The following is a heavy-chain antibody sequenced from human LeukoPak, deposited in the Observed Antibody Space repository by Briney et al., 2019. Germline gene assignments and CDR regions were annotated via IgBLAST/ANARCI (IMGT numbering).Heavy chain of an antibody. D-gene: IGHD2-2*01. CDR3: AREMQDIVVVPAADYYYYGMDV. CDR1: GFTFSDYY. CDR2: ISSSGSTI. Sequence: GGSLRLSCAASGFTFSDYYMSWIRQAPGKGLEWVSYISSSGSTIYYADSVKGRFTISRDNAKNPLYLQMNSLRAEDTAVYYCAREMQDIVVVPAADYYYYGMDVWGQGTTVTVSS. V-gene: IGHV3-11*01. J-gene: IGHJ6*02.